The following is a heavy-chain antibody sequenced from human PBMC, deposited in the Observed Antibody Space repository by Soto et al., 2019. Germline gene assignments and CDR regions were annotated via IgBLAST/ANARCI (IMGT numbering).Heavy chain of an antibody. J-gene: IGHJ4*02. CDR2: ISSSSGTI. CDR1: GFTFSSYS. V-gene: IGHV3-48*01. Sequence: GGSLRLSCAASGFTFSSYSMNWVRRAPGKGLEWVSYISSSSGTIYYADSVKGRFTISRDNAKNPLYLQMNSLRAEDTAVYYCARSGSLEYWGQGTLVTVSS. D-gene: IGHD1-26*01. CDR3: ARSGSLEY.